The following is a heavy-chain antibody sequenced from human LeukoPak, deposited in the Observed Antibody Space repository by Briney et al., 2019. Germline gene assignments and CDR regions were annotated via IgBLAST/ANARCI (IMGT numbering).Heavy chain of an antibody. Sequence: ASVKVSCKASGYTFTGYYMHWVRQAPGQGLEWMGWINPNSGGTNYAQKFQGRVTMTRDTSISTAYMELSRLRSGDTAVYYCARMLLTGWYIDYWGQGTLVTVSS. CDR1: GYTFTGYY. CDR2: INPNSGGT. D-gene: IGHD2-8*01. J-gene: IGHJ4*02. V-gene: IGHV1-2*02. CDR3: ARMLLTGWYIDY.